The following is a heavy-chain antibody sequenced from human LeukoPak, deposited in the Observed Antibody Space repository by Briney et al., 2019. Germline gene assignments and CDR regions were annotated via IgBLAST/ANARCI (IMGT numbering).Heavy chain of an antibody. J-gene: IGHJ4*02. CDR2: IRGKVYGGTT. CDR3: TRAVPHTDY. D-gene: IGHD6-19*01. V-gene: IGHV3-49*04. Sequence: GGSLRLSCTASGFTFGDFTLGWVRQAPGKELEWLGFIRGKVYGGTTEYAASVKGRFTFSRDDSKSIAYLQMNSLKTEDTAVYYCTRAVPHTDYWGQGTVVTVSS. CDR1: GFTFGDFT.